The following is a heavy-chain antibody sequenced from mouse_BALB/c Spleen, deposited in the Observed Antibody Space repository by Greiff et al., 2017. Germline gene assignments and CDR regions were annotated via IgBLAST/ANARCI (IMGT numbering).Heavy chain of an antibody. CDR1: GFTFSSFG. J-gene: IGHJ3*01. CDR2: ISSGSSTI. D-gene: IGHD2-1*01. V-gene: IGHV5-17*02. CDR3: ARLGNYSY. Sequence: EVHLVESGGGLVQPGGSRKLSCAASGFTFSSFGMHWVRQAPEKGLEWVAYISSGSSTIYYADTVKGRFTISRDNPKNTLFLQMTSLRSEDTAMYYCARLGNYSYWGQGTLVTVSA.